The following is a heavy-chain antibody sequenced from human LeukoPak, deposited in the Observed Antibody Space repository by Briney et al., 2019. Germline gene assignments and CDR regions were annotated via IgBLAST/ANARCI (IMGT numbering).Heavy chain of an antibody. V-gene: IGHV4-4*02. CDR2: ISLTGRT. CDR3: TRESGPYCPFGY. CDR1: GGSITSTNW. J-gene: IGHJ4*02. Sequence: SETLSLTCGLSGGSITSTNWWSWVRQPPGPGLEWVGEISLTGRTNYNPSLIGRVIMSLDESRNQLSLTLTSVTAADTAMYYCTRESGPYCPFGYWGQGTLVVVPS. D-gene: IGHD1-26*01.